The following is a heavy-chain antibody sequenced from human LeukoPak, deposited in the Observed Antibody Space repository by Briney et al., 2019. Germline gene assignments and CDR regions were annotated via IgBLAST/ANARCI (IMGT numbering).Heavy chain of an antibody. CDR3: VKVSRDSSGYSYFDY. CDR1: GFTFNYYA. Sequence: TGRSLRLSCSASGFTFNYYAMHWVRQAPGQGLEYVSAISSNGGSTYYADSVKGTFTISRDNSKNTLFLQMSSLRAEDTAVYYCVKVSRDSSGYSYFDYWGQGTLVTVSS. V-gene: IGHV3-64D*06. J-gene: IGHJ4*02. CDR2: ISSNGGST. D-gene: IGHD3-22*01.